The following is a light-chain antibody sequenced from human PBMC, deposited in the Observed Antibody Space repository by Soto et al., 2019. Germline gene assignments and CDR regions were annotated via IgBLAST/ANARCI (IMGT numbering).Light chain of an antibody. V-gene: IGKV3-20*01. CDR3: QQYGSSPRT. Sequence: EIVLTQSPGTLSLSPGERATLSCRASQSVNSNYLAWYQQKPGQAPRLLIHGASSRATGIPDRFSGSGSETDFTLVISRLEPEDFAVFYCQQYGSSPRTFGQGTKVDIK. J-gene: IGKJ1*01. CDR1: QSVNSNY. CDR2: GAS.